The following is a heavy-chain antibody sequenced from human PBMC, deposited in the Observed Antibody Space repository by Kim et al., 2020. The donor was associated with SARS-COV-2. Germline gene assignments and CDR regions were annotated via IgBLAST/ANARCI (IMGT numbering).Heavy chain of an antibody. V-gene: IGHV1-8*01. CDR1: GYIFTSYD. D-gene: IGHD2-15*01. Sequence: ASVKVSCKASGYIFTSYDINWVRQATGQGLEWMGWMNPNSGNTGYAQKFQGRVTMTRNTSTSTAYMELSSLRSEDTAVYYCARAVTSTYCSGGSCYRGDYWGQGTLVTVSS. CDR3: ARAVTSTYCSGGSCYRGDY. CDR2: MNPNSGNT. J-gene: IGHJ4*02.